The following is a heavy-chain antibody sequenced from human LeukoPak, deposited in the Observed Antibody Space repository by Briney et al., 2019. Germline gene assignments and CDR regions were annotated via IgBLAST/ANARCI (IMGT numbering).Heavy chain of an antibody. D-gene: IGHD2-15*01. J-gene: IGHJ4*02. Sequence: LPGGSLRLSCAASGFTFDDYAMHWVRQAPGKGLEWVSGISWNSGSRVYVDSVKGRFTISRDNAKDSLYLQMDSLRPEDMALYYCATDVSLGFCSGGSCSAHFDSWGQGTLATVSS. CDR1: GFTFDDYA. V-gene: IGHV3-9*03. CDR3: ATDVSLGFCSGGSCSAHFDS. CDR2: ISWNSGSR.